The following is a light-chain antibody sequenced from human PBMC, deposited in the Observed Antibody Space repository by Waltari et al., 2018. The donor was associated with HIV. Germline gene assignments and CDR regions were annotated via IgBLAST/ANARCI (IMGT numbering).Light chain of an antibody. CDR1: SSNIGAGYD. V-gene: IGLV1-40*01. Sequence: QSVLTQPPSVSGAPGQRVTISCPGRSSNIGAGYDVHWYQQLPGTAPKLLIYGNSNRPSGVPDRFSGSKSGTSASLAITGLQPDDETDYYCQSYDSSLSNWVFGGGTKLTVL. CDR2: GNS. J-gene: IGLJ3*02. CDR3: QSYDSSLSNWV.